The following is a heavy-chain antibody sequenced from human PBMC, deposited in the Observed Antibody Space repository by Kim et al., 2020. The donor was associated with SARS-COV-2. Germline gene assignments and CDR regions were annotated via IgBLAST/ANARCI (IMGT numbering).Heavy chain of an antibody. V-gene: IGHV1-46*01. CDR2: INPSGGST. D-gene: IGHD1-26*01. CDR1: GYTFTSYY. CDR3: ARDLGGSQAGYYYYGMDV. Sequence: ASVKVSCKASGYTFTSYYMHWVRQAPGQGLEWMGIINPSGGSTSYAQKFQGRVTMTRDTSTSTVYMELSSLRSEDTAVYYCARDLGGSQAGYYYYGMDVWGQGTTVTVSS. J-gene: IGHJ6*02.